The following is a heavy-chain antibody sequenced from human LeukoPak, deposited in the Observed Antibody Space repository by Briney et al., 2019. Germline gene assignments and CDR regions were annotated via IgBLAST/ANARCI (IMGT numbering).Heavy chain of an antibody. CDR2: ISAYNGNT. Sequence: ASVKVSCKASGYTFTSYGISWVRQAPGQGLEWMGWISAYNGNTNYAQKLQGRVTMTTDTSTSTAYMELRSLRSDDTAVYYCANCSSGTFPCDYWGQGTLVTVSS. J-gene: IGHJ4*02. CDR1: GYTFTSYG. D-gene: IGHD2-2*01. CDR3: ANCSSGTFPCDY. V-gene: IGHV1-18*01.